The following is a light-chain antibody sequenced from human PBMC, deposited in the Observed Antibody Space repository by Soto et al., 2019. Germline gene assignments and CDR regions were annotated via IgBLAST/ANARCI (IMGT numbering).Light chain of an antibody. J-gene: IGLJ1*01. CDR1: SSDVGAYNF. Sequence: QSALTQPASVSGSPGQPITISCTGTSSDVGAYNFVSWHQQHPGKAPKLIIYNVYDRPSGISYRFSGSKSGNTASLTISGLQGEDEADYYCISYTISRTYVFGTGTKLTVL. CDR2: NVY. CDR3: ISYTISRTYV. V-gene: IGLV2-14*03.